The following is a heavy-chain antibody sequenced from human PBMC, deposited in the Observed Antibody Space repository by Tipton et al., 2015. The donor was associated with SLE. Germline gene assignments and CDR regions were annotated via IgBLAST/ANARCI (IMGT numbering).Heavy chain of an antibody. V-gene: IGHV4-30-4*08. Sequence: TLSLTCNVSGDSISSGGHYWSWIRQPPGKGLEWIGYIYYSGSTYYNPSLKSRVTISVDTSKNQFSLKLSSVTAADTAVYYCARGGMDVWGQGTTVTVSS. CDR2: IYYSGST. CDR1: GDSISSGGHY. CDR3: ARGGMDV. J-gene: IGHJ6*02.